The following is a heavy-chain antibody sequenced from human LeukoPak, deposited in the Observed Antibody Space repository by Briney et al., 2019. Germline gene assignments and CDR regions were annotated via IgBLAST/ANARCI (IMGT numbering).Heavy chain of an antibody. CDR2: VNHSGYT. CDR3: ARQLYGSDY. V-gene: IGHV4-34*01. J-gene: IGHJ4*02. D-gene: IGHD4-17*01. Sequence: SETLSLTCDVSGVSFGTYYWSWIRQSPEKWLEWIGEVNHSGYTNYNPSLKGRVTISVDTSKNQFSLKLSSVTAADTAVYYCARQLYGSDYWGQGTLVTVSS. CDR1: GVSFGTYY.